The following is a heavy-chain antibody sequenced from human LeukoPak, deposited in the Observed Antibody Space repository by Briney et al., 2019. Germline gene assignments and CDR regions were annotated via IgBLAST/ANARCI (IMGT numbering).Heavy chain of an antibody. CDR1: GGTFSSYT. D-gene: IGHD3-22*01. V-gene: IGHV1-69*04. Sequence: SVKVSCKASGGTFSSYTISWVRQAPGQGLEWMGRIVPILGIANYAQKFQGRVTITADKSTSTAYMELSSLRSEDTAVYYCARDPYDSSGYIFDCWGQGTLVTVSS. CDR3: ARDPYDSSGYIFDC. J-gene: IGHJ4*02. CDR2: IVPILGIA.